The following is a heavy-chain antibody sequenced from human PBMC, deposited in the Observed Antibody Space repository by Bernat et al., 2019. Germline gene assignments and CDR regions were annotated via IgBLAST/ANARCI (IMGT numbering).Heavy chain of an antibody. V-gene: IGHV1-2*04. D-gene: IGHD5-18*01. Sequence: QVQLVQSGAEVKESGASVKVSCRAPGNTFTGYYMHWVRQAPGQGLEWMGWINPNNGDTNYAQKFQGWVTMTRDTSISTAYMELYRLTSDVTAVYYCAREGYSYGFGGFDVWGQGTMVTVSS. J-gene: IGHJ3*01. CDR2: INPNNGDT. CDR3: AREGYSYGFGGFDV. CDR1: GNTFTGYY.